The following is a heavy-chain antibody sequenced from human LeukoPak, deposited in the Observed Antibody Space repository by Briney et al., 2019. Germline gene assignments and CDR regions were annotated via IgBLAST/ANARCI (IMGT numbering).Heavy chain of an antibody. J-gene: IGHJ6*02. D-gene: IGHD3-3*01. CDR3: AKSQSYDFWRGYMDV. CDR1: GFTFDDYA. V-gene: IGHV3-9*01. CDR2: ISWNSGDI. Sequence: GGSLRLSCAASGFTFDDYAMHWVRQAPGKGLEWVSSISWNSGDIGYADSVKGRFTISRDNAKNSLYLQMNSLRAEDTALYYCAKSQSYDFWRGYMDVWGQGTTVTVSS.